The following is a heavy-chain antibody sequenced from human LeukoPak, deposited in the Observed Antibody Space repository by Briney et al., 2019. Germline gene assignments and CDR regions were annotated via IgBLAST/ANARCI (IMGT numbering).Heavy chain of an antibody. CDR1: GFTISSNY. CDR2: IYSGGST. D-gene: IGHD3-22*01. V-gene: IGHV3-66*01. Sequence: GGSLRLSCAASGFTISSNYMSWVRQAPGKGLEWVSVIYSGGSTYYADSVKGRFTISRDNSKNTLYPQMNSLRAEDTAVYYCARKSSGYYAVSDYWGQGTLVTVSS. CDR3: ARKSSGYYAVSDY. J-gene: IGHJ4*02.